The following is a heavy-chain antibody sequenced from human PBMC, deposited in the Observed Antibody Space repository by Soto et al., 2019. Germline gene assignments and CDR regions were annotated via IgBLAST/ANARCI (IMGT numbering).Heavy chain of an antibody. D-gene: IGHD2-21*01. J-gene: IGHJ4*02. CDR1: GGSITRNW. Sequence: QVQLQESGPGLMKPSGTLSLTCAVSGGSITRNWWCWVRQPPGEGPEWIAEIFHTGSANYKPSLMCRLTLSMDKSGTHVSLNVNRVTAAAPAVYYCARHIAVSGTRGFEQWGQGTLVTVSS. CDR2: IFHTGSA. CDR3: ARHIAVSGTRGFEQ. V-gene: IGHV4-4*02.